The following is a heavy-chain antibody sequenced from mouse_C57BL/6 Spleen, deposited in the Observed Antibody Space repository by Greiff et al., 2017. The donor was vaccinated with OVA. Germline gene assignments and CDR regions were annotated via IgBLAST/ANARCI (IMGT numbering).Heavy chain of an antibody. CDR3: ARLRSFDY. J-gene: IGHJ2*01. CDR1: GYTFTSYG. D-gene: IGHD1-1*01. V-gene: IGHV1-81*01. Sequence: VQRVESGAELARPGASVKLSCKASGYTFTSYGISWVKQRPGQGLEWIGEIYPRSGNTYYNEKFKGKATLTADKSSSTAYMELRSLTSEDSAVYFCARLRSFDYWGQGTTLTVSS. CDR2: IYPRSGNT.